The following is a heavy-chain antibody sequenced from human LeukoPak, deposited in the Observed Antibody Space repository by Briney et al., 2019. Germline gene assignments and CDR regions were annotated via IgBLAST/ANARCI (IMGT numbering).Heavy chain of an antibody. CDR2: INAGNGNT. V-gene: IGHV1-3*01. D-gene: IGHD3-10*01. J-gene: IGHJ4*02. CDR1: GYTFTSYA. CDR3: ARVVTELDYFDY. Sequence: GASVKVSCKASGYTFTSYAMHWVRQAPGQRLEWMGWINAGNGNTKYSQKFQGRVTVTRDTSASTAYMELSSLRSEDTAVYYCARVVTELDYFDYWGQGTLVTVSS.